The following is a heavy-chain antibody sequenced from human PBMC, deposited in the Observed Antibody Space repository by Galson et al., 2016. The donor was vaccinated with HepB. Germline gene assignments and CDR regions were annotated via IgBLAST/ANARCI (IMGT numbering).Heavy chain of an antibody. V-gene: IGHV3-23*01. CDR2: ISGSGAST. Sequence: SCATSGFTLRSYAISWVRQAPGKGLEWVSGISGSGASTYYAESVKGRFTISRDNSKNTVHLQMNNLRAEDTALYYCAKGLSSGLRDPFDIWGQGTMISVPS. CDR3: AKGLSSGLRDPFDI. J-gene: IGHJ3*02. D-gene: IGHD3-22*01. CDR1: GFTLRSYA.